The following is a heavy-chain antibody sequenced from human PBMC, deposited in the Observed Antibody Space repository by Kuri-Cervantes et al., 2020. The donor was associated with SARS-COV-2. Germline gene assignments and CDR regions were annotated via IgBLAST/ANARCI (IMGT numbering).Heavy chain of an antibody. CDR1: GYTFTSYG. CDR2: ISAYNGNT. J-gene: IGHJ5*02. D-gene: IGHD2-15*01. V-gene: IGHV1-18*01. Sequence: ASVKVSCKASGYTFTSYGISWVRQAPGQGLEWMGWISAYNGNTNYAQNLQGRVTMTTDTSTNTAYMELSSLRSDDTAVYYCARDLGWPVVGWSDPWGQGTLVTVSS. CDR3: ARDLGWPVVGWSDP.